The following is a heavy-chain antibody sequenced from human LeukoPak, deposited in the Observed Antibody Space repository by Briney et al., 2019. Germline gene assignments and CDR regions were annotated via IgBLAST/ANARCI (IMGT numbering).Heavy chain of an antibody. CDR2: ISDSVNST. V-gene: IGHV3-23*01. J-gene: IGHJ4*02. Sequence: GGSLRLSCAASGFTFSSYTMNGVRQAPGKGLEWVSAISDSVNSTYYVDSVKGRFTISRDNSKNTLYLQMNSLRAEDTAIYYCAKEPRNWGQGTLVTVSS. CDR3: AKEPRN. CDR1: GFTFSSYT.